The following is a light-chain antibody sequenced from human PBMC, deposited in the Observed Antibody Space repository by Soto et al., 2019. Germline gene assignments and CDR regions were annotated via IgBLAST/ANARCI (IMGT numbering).Light chain of an antibody. J-gene: IGLJ1*01. V-gene: IGLV2-14*01. Sequence: QSALTQPASVSGSPGQSITISCTGTSSDVGGYNYVSWYQQHPGKAPKLMIYDVSNRPSGVSNRFSGSKSGNTASLTISGLQPDDEGDYFCVSYTDTDTLVFGTGTKVTVL. CDR1: SSDVGGYNY. CDR2: DVS. CDR3: VSYTDTDTLV.